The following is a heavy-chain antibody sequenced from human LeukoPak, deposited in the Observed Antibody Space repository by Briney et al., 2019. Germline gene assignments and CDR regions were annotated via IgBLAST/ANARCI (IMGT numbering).Heavy chain of an antibody. CDR3: ARDRYCSGGSCGFDP. V-gene: IGHV4-39*07. CDR1: GGSISSSSYY. Sequence: SETLSLTCTVSGGSISSSSYYWGWIRQPPGKGLEWIGSIYYSGSTYYNPSLKSRVTISVDTSKNQFSLKLSSVTAADTAVYYCARDRYCSGGSCGFDPWGQGTLVTVSS. J-gene: IGHJ5*02. D-gene: IGHD2-15*01. CDR2: IYYSGST.